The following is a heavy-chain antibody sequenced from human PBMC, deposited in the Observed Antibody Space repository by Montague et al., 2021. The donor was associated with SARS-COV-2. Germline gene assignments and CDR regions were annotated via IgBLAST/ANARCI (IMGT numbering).Heavy chain of an antibody. J-gene: IGHJ3*02. CDR1: GFTFSNYD. CDR2: ISTSAYTT. CDR3: TRDYRSIVGDGLDI. D-gene: IGHD3-16*02. Sequence: SLRPSCAASGFTFSNYDMNWVRHAPGKGPEWISYISTSAYTTSYAGSVKGRFTISRDNGKNSLYLQMNSLRVEDTAVYYCTRDYRSIVGDGLDIWGQGTKVTVSS. V-gene: IGHV3-48*03.